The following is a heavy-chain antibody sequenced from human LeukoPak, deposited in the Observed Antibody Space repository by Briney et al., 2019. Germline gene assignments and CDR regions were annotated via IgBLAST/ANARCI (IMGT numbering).Heavy chain of an antibody. D-gene: IGHD6-19*01. Sequence: PSETLSLTCTVSGGSISSYYWSWIRQPPGKGLEWIGYIYYSGSTNYNPSLKSRVTISVDTSKNQFSLKLSSVTAADTAVYYCARDRSIAVAGDFDYWGQGTLVTVSS. CDR2: IYYSGST. CDR3: ARDRSIAVAGDFDY. CDR1: GGSISSYY. J-gene: IGHJ4*02. V-gene: IGHV4-59*01.